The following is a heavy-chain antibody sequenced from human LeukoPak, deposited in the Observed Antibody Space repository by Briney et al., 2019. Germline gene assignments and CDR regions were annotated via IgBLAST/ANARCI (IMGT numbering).Heavy chain of an antibody. V-gene: IGHV1-3*01. CDR3: ARDNGYQLLWW. Sequence: ASVPVSCKTSGYTFTRYAIHWVRQAPGQGLEWMGWISCGKGETKYSQKFQDRVTITRDKSASTAYMELSSLRSEDTAVYYWARDNGYQLLWWWGQGTLVTVSS. CDR1: GYTFTRYA. J-gene: IGHJ4*02. CDR2: ISCGKGET. D-gene: IGHD2-2*01.